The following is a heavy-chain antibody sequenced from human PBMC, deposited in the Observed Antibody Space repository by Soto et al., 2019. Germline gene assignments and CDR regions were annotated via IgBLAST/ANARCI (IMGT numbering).Heavy chain of an antibody. CDR2: IYYSGST. Sequence: LSLTCTVSGGSVSSGSYDLSWIRQPPGKGLEWIGYIYYSGSTNYNPSLKSRVTISVDTSKNQFSLKLSSVTAADTAVYYCARSNCYGSGSYFDYWGQGTLVTV. CDR1: GGSVSSGSYD. D-gene: IGHD3-10*01. CDR3: ARSNCYGSGSYFDY. V-gene: IGHV4-61*01. J-gene: IGHJ4*02.